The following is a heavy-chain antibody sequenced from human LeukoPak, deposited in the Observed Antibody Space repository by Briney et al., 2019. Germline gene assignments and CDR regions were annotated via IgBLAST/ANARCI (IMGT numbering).Heavy chain of an antibody. V-gene: IGHV3-23*01. J-gene: IGHJ3*02. D-gene: IGHD3-10*01. CDR2: ISGSGSST. Sequence: PGGSLRLSCAASGFTFSNYATSWVRQAPGKGLEWVSDISGSGSSTYYADSVNGRFTISRDNSKNTLYLQMNSLSAEDTAVYYCAKGARGTYALDIWGQGTMVTVSS. CDR1: GFTFSNYA. CDR3: AKGARGTYALDI.